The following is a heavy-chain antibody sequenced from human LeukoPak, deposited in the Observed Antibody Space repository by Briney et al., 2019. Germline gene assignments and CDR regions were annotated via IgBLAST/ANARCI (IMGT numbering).Heavy chain of an antibody. CDR2: IYYSGST. V-gene: IGHV4-39*07. J-gene: IGHJ4*02. CDR3: ARDLTFVGAATSGGVFDY. D-gene: IGHD2-15*01. Sequence: SETLSLTCTVSGGSISSSSYYWGWIRQPPGKGLEWIGSIYYSGSTYYNPSLKSRVTISVDTSKNQFSLKLSSVTAADTAVYYCARDLTFVGAATSGGVFDYWGQGTLVTVSS. CDR1: GGSISSSSYY.